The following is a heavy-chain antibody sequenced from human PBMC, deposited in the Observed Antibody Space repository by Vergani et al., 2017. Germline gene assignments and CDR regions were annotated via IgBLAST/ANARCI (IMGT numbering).Heavy chain of an antibody. Sequence: QVQLVQSGAEVKKPGASVKVSCKASGYTFTSYYMHWVRQAPGQGLEWMGIINPSGGSTSYAQKFQGRVTMTRDTSTSTVYMELSSLRSEDTAMYYCARMGGYDEGDAFRIGYFDSWGPGILVTVSS. V-gene: IGHV1-46*01. CDR1: GYTFTSYY. CDR2: INPSGGST. D-gene: IGHD3-22*01. J-gene: IGHJ4*02. CDR3: ARMGGYDEGDAFRIGYFDS.